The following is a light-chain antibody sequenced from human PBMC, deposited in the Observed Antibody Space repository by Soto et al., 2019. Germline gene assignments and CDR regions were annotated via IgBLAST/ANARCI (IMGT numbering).Light chain of an antibody. V-gene: IGLV1-40*01. Sequence: QSVLTQPPSVSGAPGQRVTISCTGSSSNIRAGYDVHWYQQLPGTAPKLLIYRNTNRPSGVPDRFSGSKSGTSASLAITGLQAEDEADYYCQSCDSSLSGSGVFGTGTKVTVL. CDR2: RNT. J-gene: IGLJ1*01. CDR1: SSNIRAGYD. CDR3: QSCDSSLSGSGV.